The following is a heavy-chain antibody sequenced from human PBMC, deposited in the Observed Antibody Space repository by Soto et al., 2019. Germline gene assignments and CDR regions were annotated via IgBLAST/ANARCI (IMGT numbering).Heavy chain of an antibody. V-gene: IGHV1-69*01. CDR3: AGRVSVVTGTTDNGFVY. Sequence: QVQLVQSGAEVKKPGSSVKVSCKASGGTFSSYAISWVRQAPGQGLEWMGGIIPIFGTANYAQKFQGRVTITADESTSTASRELSSMRSEDPAVYYCAGRVSVVTGTTDNGFVYWCQGTLVTV. D-gene: IGHD1-1*01. CDR2: IIPIFGTA. CDR1: GGTFSSYA. J-gene: IGHJ4*02.